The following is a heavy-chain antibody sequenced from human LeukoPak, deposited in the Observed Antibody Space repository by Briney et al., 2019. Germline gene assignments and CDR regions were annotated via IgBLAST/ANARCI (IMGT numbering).Heavy chain of an antibody. Sequence: GGSLRLSCAASGFTFNDYYMSWVRQAPGKGLEWVSYIGSSGSPIFYADSVKGRFTISRDNSKNTLYLQMNSLRAEDTAVYYCARVGGGSSAYDYWGQGTLVTVSS. CDR2: IGSSGSPI. CDR1: GFTFNDYY. D-gene: IGHD1-26*01. CDR3: ARVGGGSSAYDY. V-gene: IGHV3-11*04. J-gene: IGHJ4*02.